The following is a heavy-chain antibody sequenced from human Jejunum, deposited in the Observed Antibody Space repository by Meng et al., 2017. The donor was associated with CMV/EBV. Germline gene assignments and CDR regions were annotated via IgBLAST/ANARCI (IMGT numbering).Heavy chain of an antibody. CDR1: GFTVNSNY. V-gene: IGHV3-53*01. CDR2: LYNGDST. CDR3: ARENPPDY. J-gene: IGHJ4*02. Sequence: SLRLSCAASGFTVNSNYVSWVRQAPGKGLEWVSVLYNGDSTYYADSVKGRFTISRDNSKNTVYLQMNSLTAEDTAVYYCARENPPDYWGQGTLVTVSS.